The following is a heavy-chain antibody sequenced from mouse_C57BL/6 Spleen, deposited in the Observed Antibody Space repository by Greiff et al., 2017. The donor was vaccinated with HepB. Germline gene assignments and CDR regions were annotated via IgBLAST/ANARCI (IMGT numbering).Heavy chain of an antibody. CDR3: ARDGYSRAY. J-gene: IGHJ3*01. CDR1: GYAFSSSW. CDR2: IYPGDGDT. Sequence: SGPELVKPGASVKISCKASGYAFSSSWMNWVKQRPGKGLEWIGRIYPGDGDTNYNGKFKGKATLTADKSSSTAYMQLSSLTSEDSAVYFCARDGYSRAYWGQGTLVTVSA. D-gene: IGHD2-3*01. V-gene: IGHV1-82*01.